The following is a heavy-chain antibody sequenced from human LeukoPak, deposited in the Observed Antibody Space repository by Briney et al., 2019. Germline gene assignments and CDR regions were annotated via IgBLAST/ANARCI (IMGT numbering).Heavy chain of an antibody. J-gene: IGHJ6*03. V-gene: IGHV4-59*01. D-gene: IGHD1-26*01. Sequence: SETLSLTCTVSGGSISSYYWSWIRQPPGKGLEWIGYIYYSGSTNYNPSLKSRVTISVDTSKNQFSLKLSSVTAAETAVYYCARDLRRTELPNIYYYYYMDVWGKGTTVTVSS. CDR1: GGSISSYY. CDR3: ARDLRRTELPNIYYYYYMDV. CDR2: IYYSGST.